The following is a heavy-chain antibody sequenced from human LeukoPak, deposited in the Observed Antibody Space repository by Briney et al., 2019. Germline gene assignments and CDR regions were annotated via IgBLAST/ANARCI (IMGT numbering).Heavy chain of an antibody. D-gene: IGHD5-12*01. Sequence: APVKVSCKASRYTFTGYYMHWVRQAPGQGLEWMGWINPHSGDTNYAQKFQGRVTMTRDTSTSTAYMEVSRLRSDDTAVYYCAKDMRSRGYSGYDCFDYWGQGTLVTVSS. CDR2: INPHSGDT. CDR3: AKDMRSRGYSGYDCFDY. J-gene: IGHJ4*02. V-gene: IGHV1-2*02. CDR1: RYTFTGYY.